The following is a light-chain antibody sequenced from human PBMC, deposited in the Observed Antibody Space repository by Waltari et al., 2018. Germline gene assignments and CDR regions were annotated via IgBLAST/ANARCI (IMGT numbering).Light chain of an antibody. Sequence: QSVLTQAPSVSAAPGQKVTIPCAGSSSNIWNNYVSLYQQFPGTATKLLIYDNDKRPSGIPDRFSASKSGTSATLDITGLQTGDESNYYCETWDTSLSAWVFGGGTKLTVL. CDR3: ETWDTSLSAWV. CDR1: SSNIWNNY. V-gene: IGLV1-51*01. CDR2: DND. J-gene: IGLJ3*02.